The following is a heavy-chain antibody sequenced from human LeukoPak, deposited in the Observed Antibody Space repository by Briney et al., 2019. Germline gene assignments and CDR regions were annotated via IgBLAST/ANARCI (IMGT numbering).Heavy chain of an antibody. V-gene: IGHV3-23*01. D-gene: IGHD3-22*01. CDR1: GFTFSSYG. J-gene: IGHJ4*02. CDR2: ISGSGGST. CDR3: ARKTDSGGQGDY. Sequence: HPGGSLRLSCAASGFTFSSYGMSWVRQAPGKGLEWVSAISGSGGSTYYTDSVKGRFTISRDNSKNTLYLQMNSLRAEDTAVYYCARKTDSGGQGDYWGPGTLVTVSS.